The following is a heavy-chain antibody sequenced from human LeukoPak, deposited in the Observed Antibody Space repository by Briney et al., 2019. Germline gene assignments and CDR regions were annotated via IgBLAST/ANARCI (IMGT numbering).Heavy chain of an antibody. J-gene: IGHJ4*02. CDR3: ASSSWKKTFDY. V-gene: IGHV4-4*07. Sequence: PSETLSLTCSVSGGSITFYYWNWIRKPAGKGLEWIGRIHTSGTTNYNPSLKSRVTMSIDTSQKKFSHNLTSVTAADTAVYNCASSSWKKTFDYWGQGALVTVSS. CDR1: GGSITFYY. D-gene: IGHD1-1*01. CDR2: IHTSGTT.